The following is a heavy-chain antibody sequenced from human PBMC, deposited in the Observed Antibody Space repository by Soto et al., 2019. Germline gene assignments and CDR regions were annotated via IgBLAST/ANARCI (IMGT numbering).Heavy chain of an antibody. CDR1: GYTFTSYG. D-gene: IGHD2-2*01. CDR3: ARDLALFVPAANNWFDP. J-gene: IGHJ5*02. CDR2: ISAYHVNT. V-gene: IGHV1-18*01. Sequence: QVQLVQSGAEVKKPGASVKVSCKASGYTFTSYGISWVRQAPGQGLEWMGWISAYHVNTNSAQKLQGRVTMTPDASTSTAYMELRRLRSDDTAVYYCARDLALFVPAANNWFDPWFRGTLVTVSS.